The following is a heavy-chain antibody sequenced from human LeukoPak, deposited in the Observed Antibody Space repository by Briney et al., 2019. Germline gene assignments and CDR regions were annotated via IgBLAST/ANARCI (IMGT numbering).Heavy chain of an antibody. CDR1: GFTPSDYY. Sequence: PGGSLRLSCAASGFTPSDYYMSWIRQAPRKGLEWVSYSSSSGSTMYYADSVKGRFAISRDNAKNSLYLQMNSLRAEDTAVYYCARRRDFIDYWGQGTLVTVSS. V-gene: IGHV3-11*01. J-gene: IGHJ4*02. CDR3: ARRRDFIDY. CDR2: SSSSGSTM. D-gene: IGHD3/OR15-3a*01.